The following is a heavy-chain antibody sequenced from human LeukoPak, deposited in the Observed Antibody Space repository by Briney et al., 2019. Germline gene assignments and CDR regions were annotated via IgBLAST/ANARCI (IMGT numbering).Heavy chain of an antibody. Sequence: GASVKVSCKASGGTFSSYAISWVRQAPGQGLEWMGGIIPIFGTANYAQKFQGRVTITADKSTSTAYMELSSLRSEDTAVYYCASTSDTAMVTYYYYYMDVWGKGTTVTVSS. CDR1: GGTFSSYA. CDR2: IIPIFGTA. CDR3: ASTSDTAMVTYYYYYMDV. V-gene: IGHV1-69*06. D-gene: IGHD5-18*01. J-gene: IGHJ6*03.